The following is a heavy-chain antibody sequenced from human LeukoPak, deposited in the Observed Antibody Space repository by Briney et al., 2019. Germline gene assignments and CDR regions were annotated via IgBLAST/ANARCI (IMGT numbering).Heavy chain of an antibody. CDR3: ARELVPYDAFDI. Sequence: SETLSLTCTVSGGSVSSGSYYWSWIRQPPGKGLEWIGYIYYSGGTNYNPSLKSRVTISVDTSKNQFSLKLSSVTAADTAVYYCARELVPYDAFDIWGQGTMVTVSS. J-gene: IGHJ3*02. D-gene: IGHD6-13*01. CDR1: GGSVSSGSYY. CDR2: IYYSGGT. V-gene: IGHV4-61*01.